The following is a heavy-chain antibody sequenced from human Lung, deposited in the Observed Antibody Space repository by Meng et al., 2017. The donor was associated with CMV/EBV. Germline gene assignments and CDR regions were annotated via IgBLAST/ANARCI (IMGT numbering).Heavy chain of an antibody. J-gene: IGHJ6*02. V-gene: IGHV3-33*08. CDR1: GFTFSGSA. Sequence: GGSLRLXCAASGFTFSGSAMHWVRQAPGKGLEWVAFIWYDGGNKFYADSVKGRFTISRDNSKNTLYLQMNNVGADDAAIYFCARPRYDTSHYPVYYYYGMDVXGLGXTVTVSS. CDR2: IWYDGGNK. D-gene: IGHD3-22*01. CDR3: ARPRYDTSHYPVYYYYGMDV.